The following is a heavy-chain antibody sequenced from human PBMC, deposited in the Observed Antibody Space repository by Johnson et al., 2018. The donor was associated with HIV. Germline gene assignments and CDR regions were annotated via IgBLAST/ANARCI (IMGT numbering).Heavy chain of an antibody. D-gene: IGHD5/OR15-5a*01. CDR2: INWNGGST. CDR1: GFTFDDYD. V-gene: IGHV3-20*04. J-gene: IGHJ3*01. Sequence: EVQLVESGGGLIQPGGSLRLSCAVSGFTFDDYDMSWVRQAPGKGLDWVSGINWNGGSTVYADSVKGRFTISRDNSKNTLYLQMNSLRAEDTAVYYCARDLRPPTRTFDLWGQGTMVTVSS. CDR3: ARDLRPPTRTFDL.